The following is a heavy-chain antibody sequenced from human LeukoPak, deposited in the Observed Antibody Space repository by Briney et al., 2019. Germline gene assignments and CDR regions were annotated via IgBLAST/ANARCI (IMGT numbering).Heavy chain of an antibody. CDR1: GFIFSTYG. D-gene: IGHD1-26*01. CDR2: IRYDGSNI. J-gene: IGHJ4*02. Sequence: GGSLRLSCAASGFIFSTYGIHWVRQAPGKGLEWVAFIRYDGSNIYFADCVKGRFTISRDRSKNIVFLQMNSLRPEDTAVYYCAHDVGIVPFDYWGQGTLVTVSS. CDR3: AHDVGIVPFDY. V-gene: IGHV3-30*02.